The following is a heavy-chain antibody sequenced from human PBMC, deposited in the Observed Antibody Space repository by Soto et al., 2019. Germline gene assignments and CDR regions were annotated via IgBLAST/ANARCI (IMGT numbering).Heavy chain of an antibody. D-gene: IGHD3-3*01. Sequence: QLQLQESGSGLVKPSQTLSLTCAVSGGSISSGGYSWSWIRQPPGKGLEGIGYIYHSGSTYYHPSLKSRVTISVDRSKNQFSLKLSSVTAADTAVYYCARVVTIFGVVYYGMDVWGQGTTVTVSS. CDR1: GGSISSGGYS. J-gene: IGHJ6*02. CDR2: IYHSGST. CDR3: ARVVTIFGVVYYGMDV. V-gene: IGHV4-30-2*01.